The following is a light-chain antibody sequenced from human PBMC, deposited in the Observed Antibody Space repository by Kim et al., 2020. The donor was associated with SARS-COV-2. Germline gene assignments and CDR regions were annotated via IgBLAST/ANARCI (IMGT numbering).Light chain of an antibody. CDR1: QGISGY. CDR2: AAS. V-gene: IGKV1-9*01. CDR3: QQLNSYPPT. Sequence: SASVGDRVTITCPTSQGISGYLAWFQQHPGKAPKLLIYAASTLQGGVPSRFSGSGSGTEFTLTIGSLQPEDFATYYCQQLNSYPPTFGQGTKLEI. J-gene: IGKJ2*01.